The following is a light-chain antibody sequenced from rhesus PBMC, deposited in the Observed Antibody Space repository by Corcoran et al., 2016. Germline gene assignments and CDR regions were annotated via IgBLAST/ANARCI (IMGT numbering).Light chain of an antibody. CDR1: QGISSY. Sequence: DIQMTQSPSSLSASVGDTVTITCRASQGISSYLACYQQKPGKAPKPLIYYASNLENGVPSRFGGSGSGTEFTLTISSLQPEDFATYYCQQYNSAPMYSFGQGTKVEIK. CDR3: QQYNSAPMYS. CDR2: YAS. J-gene: IGKJ2*01. V-gene: IGKV1-37*01.